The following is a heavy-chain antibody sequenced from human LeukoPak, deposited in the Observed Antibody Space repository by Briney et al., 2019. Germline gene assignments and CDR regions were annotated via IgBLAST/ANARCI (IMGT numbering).Heavy chain of an antibody. CDR3: ARGYYDSSGYYYHAFDI. Sequence: PSETLSLTCTVSGGSISSYYWNWIRQPPGKGLEWIGYIYYSGSTNYIPSLKSRVTISVDTSKNQFSLKLSSVTAADTAVYYCARGYYDSSGYYYHAFDIWGQGTMVTVSS. CDR2: IYYSGST. J-gene: IGHJ3*02. V-gene: IGHV4-59*01. CDR1: GGSISSYY. D-gene: IGHD3-22*01.